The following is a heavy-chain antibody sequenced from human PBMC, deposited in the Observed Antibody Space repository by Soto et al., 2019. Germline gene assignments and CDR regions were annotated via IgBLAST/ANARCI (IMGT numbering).Heavy chain of an antibody. J-gene: IGHJ6*02. Sequence: PGGSLRLSCGASGFTFSSYWMSWVRQAPGQGLEWVANIKQDGSEKYYADSVKARFTIYRDNSKNTLYLQMNSLRAEDTAVYYCAKDKLDCISTSCYTYYYYGMDVWGQGTTVTVSS. V-gene: IGHV3-7*01. D-gene: IGHD2-2*01. CDR3: AKDKLDCISTSCYTYYYYGMDV. CDR2: IKQDGSEK. CDR1: GFTFSSYW.